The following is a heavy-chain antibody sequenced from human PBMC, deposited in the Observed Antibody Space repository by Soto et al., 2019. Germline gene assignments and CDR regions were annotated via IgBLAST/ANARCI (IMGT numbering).Heavy chain of an antibody. Sequence: ASVKVSCKASGYTFTSYAMHWVRQAPGQRLEWMGWINAGNGNTKYSQKFQGRVTITRDTSASTAYMELSSLRSEDTAVYYCARGSGYYYWDDYWGQGTLDTVS. J-gene: IGHJ4*02. CDR1: GYTFTSYA. D-gene: IGHD3-22*01. CDR2: INAGNGNT. CDR3: ARGSGYYYWDDY. V-gene: IGHV1-3*01.